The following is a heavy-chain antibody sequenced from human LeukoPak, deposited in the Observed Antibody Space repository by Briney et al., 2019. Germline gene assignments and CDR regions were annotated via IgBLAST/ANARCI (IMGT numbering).Heavy chain of an antibody. J-gene: IGHJ3*02. V-gene: IGHV4-39*07. CDR1: GGSISSSSYY. Sequence: SETLSLTCTVSGGSISSSSYYWGWIRQPPGKGLEWIGSIYYSGSTNYNPSLKSRVTISVDTSKNQFSLKLSSVTAVDTAVYYCARGKTPGEPLDAFDIWGQGTMVTVSS. CDR2: IYYSGST. D-gene: IGHD3-10*01. CDR3: ARGKTPGEPLDAFDI.